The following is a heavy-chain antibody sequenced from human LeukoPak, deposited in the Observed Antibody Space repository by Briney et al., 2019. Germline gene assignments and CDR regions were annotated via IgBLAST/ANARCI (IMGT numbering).Heavy chain of an antibody. V-gene: IGHV3-21*04. CDR1: GFTFIRYS. D-gene: IGHD6-19*01. J-gene: IGHJ6*02. Sequence: GGSLRLSCAASGFTFIRYSMNWVRQAPGKGLEWVSSISSGRGYMYYADSAKGRFTISRDNAKKSLYLQMNSLRAEDTALYHCARQWHYYGMDVWGQGTTVTVSS. CDR2: ISSGRGYM. CDR3: ARQWHYYGMDV.